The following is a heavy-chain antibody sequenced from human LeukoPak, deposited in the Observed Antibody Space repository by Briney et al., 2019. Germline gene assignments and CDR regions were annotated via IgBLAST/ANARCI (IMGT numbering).Heavy chain of an antibody. D-gene: IGHD3-10*01. CDR1: GFTFDDYA. CDR2: ISWNSGSI. V-gene: IGHV3-9*01. J-gene: IGHJ6*04. CDR3: AKDISELGELSPDV. Sequence: GGSLRLSCAASGFTFDDYAMHWVRQGPGKGLEWVSGISWNSGSIGYADSVKGRFTISRDNAKNSLYLQMNSLRAEDTALYYCAKDISELGELSPDVWGKGTTVTVSS.